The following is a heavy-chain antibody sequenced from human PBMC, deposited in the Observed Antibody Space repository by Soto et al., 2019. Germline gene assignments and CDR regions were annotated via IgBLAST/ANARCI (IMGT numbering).Heavy chain of an antibody. CDR1: GFTFSSYA. D-gene: IGHD4-4*01. J-gene: IGHJ2*01. V-gene: IGHV3-23*01. CDR2: ISGSGGST. Sequence: EVQLLESGGGLVQPGGSLRLSCAASGFTFSSYAMYWVRQAPGKGLEWVSVISGSGGSTYYADSVKGRFTISRDNSKSTLYLQMYSLRAEDTAVYYCAKDESRRNRRYFDLWGRGTLVTVSS. CDR3: AKDESRRNRRYFDL.